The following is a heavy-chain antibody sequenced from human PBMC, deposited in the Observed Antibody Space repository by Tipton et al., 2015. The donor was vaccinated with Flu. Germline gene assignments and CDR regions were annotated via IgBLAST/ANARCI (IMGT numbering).Heavy chain of an antibody. CDR3: ARGYYDSRGYSEPFAS. V-gene: IGHV4-59*01. CDR1: GTFISNYY. J-gene: IGHJ4*02. Sequence: TLSLTCTVSGTFISNYYWSWIRQSPGKGLEWIAYIHYSGSTNYNPSLKSRATASIDTSKNQFSLKLSSVTSEDTAIYYCARGYYDSRGYSEPFASWGQGTLVTVSS. CDR2: IHYSGST. D-gene: IGHD3-22*01.